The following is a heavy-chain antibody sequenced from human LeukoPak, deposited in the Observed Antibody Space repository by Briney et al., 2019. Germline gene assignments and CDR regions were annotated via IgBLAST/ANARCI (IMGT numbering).Heavy chain of an antibody. CDR3: ARDLSGYQRHAFDI. D-gene: IGHD3-22*01. CDR1: GYSINSGYY. V-gene: IGHV4-38-2*02. Sequence: SETLSLTCTVSGYSINSGYYWGWIRQPPGKGLEWIGCIYHSGSTYYNPSLKSRVTISVDTSKNQFSLKLSSVTAADTAVYYCARDLSGYQRHAFDIWGRGTMVTVSS. J-gene: IGHJ3*02. CDR2: IYHSGST.